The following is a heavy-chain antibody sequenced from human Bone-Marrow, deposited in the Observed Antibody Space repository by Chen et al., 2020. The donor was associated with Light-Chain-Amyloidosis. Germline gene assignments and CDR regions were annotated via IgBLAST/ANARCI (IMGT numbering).Heavy chain of an antibody. CDR3: VRHTSHGWPYHYGLDV. CDR1: GDSISSSSGCY. Sequence: QLQLQESGPGLVRPSETLSLTCTVSGDSISSSSGCYWGWVRQPPGRGLEWIGSLYFSGSTHYNPSLESRVTISVDTSKNQFSLKLTSVTAADTALYYCVRHTSHGWPYHYGLDVWGQGTTVTVSS. J-gene: IGHJ6*02. CDR2: LYFSGST. D-gene: IGHD6-19*01. V-gene: IGHV4-39*01.